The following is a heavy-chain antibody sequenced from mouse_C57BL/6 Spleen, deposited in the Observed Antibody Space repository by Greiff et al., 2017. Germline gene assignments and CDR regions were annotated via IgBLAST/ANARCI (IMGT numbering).Heavy chain of an antibody. V-gene: IGHV10-1*01. CDR3: VRELTGDFDY. D-gene: IGHD4-1*01. CDR2: IRSKSNNYAT. Sequence: DAGGGLVQPKGSLKLSCAASGFSFNTYAMNWVRQAPGKGLEWVARIRSKSNNYATYYADSVKDRFTISRDDSESMLYLQMNNLKTEDTAMYYCVRELTGDFDYWGQGTTLTVSS. J-gene: IGHJ2*01. CDR1: GFSFNTYA.